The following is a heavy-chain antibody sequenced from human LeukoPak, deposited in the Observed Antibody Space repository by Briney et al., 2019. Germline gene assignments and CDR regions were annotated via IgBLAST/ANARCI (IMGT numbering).Heavy chain of an antibody. Sequence: GGSLRLSCAASGFTFSSYAMHWVRQAPGKGLEWVAVISYDGSNKYYADSVKGRFTISRDNSKNTLYLQMNSLRAEDTAVYYCARIADYGSGFELWGQGTLVTVSS. CDR3: ARIADYGSGFEL. J-gene: IGHJ4*02. V-gene: IGHV3-30*04. CDR2: ISYDGSNK. CDR1: GFTFSSYA. D-gene: IGHD3-10*01.